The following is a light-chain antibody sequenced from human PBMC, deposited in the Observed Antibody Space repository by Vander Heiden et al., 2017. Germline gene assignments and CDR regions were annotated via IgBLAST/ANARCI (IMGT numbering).Light chain of an antibody. J-gene: IGLJ2*01. CDR3: QSYDSDNVV. CDR1: SGTIASNY. CDR2: EDN. V-gene: IGLV6-57*03. Sequence: NFMLSHPHSVSESPGKTVTISCTRSSGTIASNYVQWYQQRPGSAPTTVIYEDNQRPSGVPDRFSGSIDSSSISASLTSSGLKTEDEADYYCQSYDSDNVVFGGGTKLTVL.